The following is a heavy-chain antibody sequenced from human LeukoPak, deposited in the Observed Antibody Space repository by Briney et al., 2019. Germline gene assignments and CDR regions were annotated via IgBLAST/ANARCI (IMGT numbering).Heavy chain of an antibody. Sequence: PGGSLRLSCAASGFTFSGSAMHWVRQASGKGLEWVGRIRSKANSYATAYAASVKGKFTISRDDSKNTAYLQMNSLKTEDTAVYYCTPLWDYYDSSGYFDYWGQGTLVTVSS. CDR2: IRSKANSYAT. CDR3: TPLWDYYDSSGYFDY. D-gene: IGHD3-22*01. CDR1: GFTFSGSA. J-gene: IGHJ4*02. V-gene: IGHV3-73*01.